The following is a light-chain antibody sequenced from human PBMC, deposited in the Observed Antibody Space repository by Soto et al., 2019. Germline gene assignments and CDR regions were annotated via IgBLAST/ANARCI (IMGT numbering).Light chain of an antibody. V-gene: IGKV3-15*01. Sequence: ETVMTQSPGTLSVSLGERATLSCRASQSININLAWYQQKPGQAPRLLIYGASTRATGLPARFSGSGSGTEFTLIISSLQSEDSAVYYCQQYDNWPITFGQGTRLEI. J-gene: IGKJ5*01. CDR2: GAS. CDR1: QSININ. CDR3: QQYDNWPIT.